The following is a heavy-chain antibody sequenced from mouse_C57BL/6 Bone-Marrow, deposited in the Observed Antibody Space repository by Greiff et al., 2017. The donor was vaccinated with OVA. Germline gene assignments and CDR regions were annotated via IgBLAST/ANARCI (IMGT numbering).Heavy chain of an antibody. CDR3: ARCGSPAWFAY. V-gene: IGHV1-64*01. Sequence: QVQLQQPGAELVKPGASVKLSCKASGYTFTSYWMHWVKQRPGQGLEWIGMIHPNSGRTNYHETFKSKATLTVDKSSSTAYLHLSSLTSEDSADYYGARCGSPAWFAYWGQGTLVTVSA. CDR1: GYTFTSYW. D-gene: IGHD1-1*01. CDR2: IHPNSGRT. J-gene: IGHJ3*01.